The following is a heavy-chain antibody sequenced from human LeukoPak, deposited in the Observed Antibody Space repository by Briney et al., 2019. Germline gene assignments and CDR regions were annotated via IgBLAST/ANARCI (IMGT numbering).Heavy chain of an antibody. CDR2: INSDGSST. CDR1: GFTFSSYW. V-gene: IGHV3-74*01. J-gene: IGHJ4*02. CDR3: ARALLWFGELFPDY. D-gene: IGHD3-10*01. Sequence: GGSLRLSCAASGFTFSSYWMHWVRQAPGKGLVWVSRINSDGSSTSYADSVKGRFTISRDNAKNSLYLQMNSLRAEDTAVYYCARALLWFGELFPDYWGQGTLVTVSS.